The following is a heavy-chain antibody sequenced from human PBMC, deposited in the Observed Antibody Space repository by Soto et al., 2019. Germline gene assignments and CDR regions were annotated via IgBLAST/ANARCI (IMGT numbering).Heavy chain of an antibody. D-gene: IGHD6-19*01. Sequence: QVQLQESGPGLVKPSGTLSLTCAVSGGSINSNWWSWVRQSPGKGLEWIGEIYQSGSTHYNPSLTTXAXXSMDKSLTQFSLNLNSVTAADTATYYCARHIGVRGTRGFDYWGQGTLVTVSS. CDR3: ARHIGVRGTRGFDY. CDR1: GGSINSNW. J-gene: IGHJ4*02. V-gene: IGHV4-4*02. CDR2: IYQSGST.